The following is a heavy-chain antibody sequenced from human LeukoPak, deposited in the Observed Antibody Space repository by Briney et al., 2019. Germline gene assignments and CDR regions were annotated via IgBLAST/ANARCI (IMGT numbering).Heavy chain of an antibody. J-gene: IGHJ3*02. CDR3: ARKERPYYYDSSGAHDAFDI. Sequence: ASVKVSCKASGYTFTGYYMHWVRQAPGQGLEWMGWINPNSGGTNYAQKFQGRVTMTGDTSISTAYMELSRLRSDDTAVYYCARKERPYYYDSSGAHDAFDIWGQGTMVTVSS. CDR1: GYTFTGYY. D-gene: IGHD3-22*01. V-gene: IGHV1-2*02. CDR2: INPNSGGT.